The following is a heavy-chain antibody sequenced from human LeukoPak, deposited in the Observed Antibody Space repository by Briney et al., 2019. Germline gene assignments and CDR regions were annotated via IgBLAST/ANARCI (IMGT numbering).Heavy chain of an antibody. Sequence: SQTLSLTCTVSGXSISSGDYYWSWIRQPPGKGLEWIGYIYYSGGTYYNPSLKSRVTISVDTSQNQFSLKLSSVTAADTAVYYCARTVGTGVFQHWGQGTLVTVSS. V-gene: IGHV4-30-4*01. CDR1: GXSISSGDYY. J-gene: IGHJ1*01. CDR2: IYYSGGT. D-gene: IGHD4-23*01. CDR3: ARTVGTGVFQH.